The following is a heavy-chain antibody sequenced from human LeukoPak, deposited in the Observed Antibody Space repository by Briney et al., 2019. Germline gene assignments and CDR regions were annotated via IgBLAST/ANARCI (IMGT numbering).Heavy chain of an antibody. CDR1: GYTFTGYY. V-gene: IGHV1-8*02. CDR3: AREKFGEPSDY. D-gene: IGHD3-10*01. CDR2: MNPNSGNT. Sequence: GASVKVSCKASGYTFTGYYMHWVRQATGQGLEWMGWMNPNSGNTGYAQKFQGRVTMTRNTSISTAYMELSSLRSEDTAVYYCAREKFGEPSDYWGQGTLVTVSS. J-gene: IGHJ4*02.